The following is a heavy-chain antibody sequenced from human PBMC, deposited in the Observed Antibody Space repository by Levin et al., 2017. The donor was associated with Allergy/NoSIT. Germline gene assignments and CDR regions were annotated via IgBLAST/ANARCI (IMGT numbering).Heavy chain of an antibody. CDR3: ARGSLVFLDASGNDY. Sequence: ETLSLTCAASGFTFSSYWMHWVRQAPGKGLVWVSRIDHDGSRTNYADSVKGRFTTSRDNAKNTLYLQMNSLRPEDTAVYYCARGSLVFLDASGNDYWVQGTLVTVSS. CDR2: IDHDGSRT. V-gene: IGHV3-74*01. CDR1: GFTFSSYW. J-gene: IGHJ4*02. D-gene: IGHD1-1*01.